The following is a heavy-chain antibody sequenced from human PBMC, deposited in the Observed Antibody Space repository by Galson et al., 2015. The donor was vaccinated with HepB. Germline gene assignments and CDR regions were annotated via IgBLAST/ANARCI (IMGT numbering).Heavy chain of an antibody. J-gene: IGHJ2*01. V-gene: IGHV3-23*01. CDR3: ARVSVYSRWYFDL. D-gene: IGHD4-11*01. Sequence: SLRLSCAASGFTFSSYAMSWVRQAPGKGLEWVSAISGSGGSTYYADSVKGRFTISRDNSKNTLYLQMNSLRAEDTAVYYCARVSVYSRWYFDLWGRGTLVTVSS. CDR1: GFTFSSYA. CDR2: ISGSGGST.